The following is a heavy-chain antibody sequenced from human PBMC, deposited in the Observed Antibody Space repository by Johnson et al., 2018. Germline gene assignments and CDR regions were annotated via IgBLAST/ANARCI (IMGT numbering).Heavy chain of an antibody. Sequence: SSSNWWSWVRQPPGKGLEWIGSIYYSGSTYYNPSLKSRVTISVDTSKNQFSLKLSSVTAADTAVYYCAGLISVLGIAARQNWFDPWGQGTLVTVSS. CDR2: IYYSGST. J-gene: IGHJ5*02. V-gene: IGHV4-39*01. D-gene: IGHD6-6*01. CDR1: SSSNW. CDR3: AGLISVLGIAARQNWFDP.